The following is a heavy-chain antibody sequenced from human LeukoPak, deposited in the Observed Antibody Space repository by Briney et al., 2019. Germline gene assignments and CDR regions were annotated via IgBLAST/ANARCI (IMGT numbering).Heavy chain of an antibody. CDR3: ARLYGDYLMDV. D-gene: IGHD4-17*01. J-gene: IGHJ6*02. CDR2: IWFDGSKT. Sequence: GGSLRLSCTASAVTFTRHAMHWVRQAPGKGLEWVSLIWFDGSKTYYADSVKGRFTISRDNFRNTLYLQMNSLRAEDTAVYYCARLYGDYLMDVWGQGTTVTVSS. V-gene: IGHV3-33*01. CDR1: AVTFTRHA.